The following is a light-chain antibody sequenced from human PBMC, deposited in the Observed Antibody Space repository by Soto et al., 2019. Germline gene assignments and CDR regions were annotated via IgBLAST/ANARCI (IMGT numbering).Light chain of an antibody. CDR1: QSISNY. CDR3: QQSYSTPRT. J-gene: IGKJ1*01. V-gene: IGKV1-39*01. CDR2: AAS. Sequence: DIQLTQSPSSLSASVGDRVTITCRASQSISNYLNWYQQKPGKAPKLLIYAASSLQSGVASRFRGSGSGTDFTLTISRLQPEDFATYYCQQSYSTPRTFGQGTKVEIK.